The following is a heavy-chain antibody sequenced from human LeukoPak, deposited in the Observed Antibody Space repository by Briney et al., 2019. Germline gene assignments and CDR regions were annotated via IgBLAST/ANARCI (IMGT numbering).Heavy chain of an antibody. CDR1: GFTFSSYS. CDR2: ISSSSSYI. CDR3: ARDKHDYSNYVPFLDY. J-gene: IGHJ4*02. V-gene: IGHV3-21*01. D-gene: IGHD4-11*01. Sequence: PGGSLRLSCEASGFTFSSYSMNWVRQAPGKGLEWVSSISSSSSYIYYADSVKGRFTISRDNAKNSLYLQMNSLRAEDTAVYYCARDKHDYSNYVPFLDYWGQGTLVTVSS.